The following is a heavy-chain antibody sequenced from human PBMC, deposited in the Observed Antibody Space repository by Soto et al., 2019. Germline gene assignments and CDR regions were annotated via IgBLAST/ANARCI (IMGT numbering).Heavy chain of an antibody. CDR3: ARGGQSLWFGELANYYYYGLDV. V-gene: IGHV1-3*01. D-gene: IGHD3-10*01. CDR2: INAGNGNT. Sequence: ASVKVSCKASGYTFTTYDFNWVRQAPGQGLEWMGWINAGNGNTKYSQKFQGRVTITRDTSASTAYMELSSLRSEDTAVYYCARGGQSLWFGELANYYYYGLDVWGQGTTVTVSS. J-gene: IGHJ6*02. CDR1: GYTFTTYD.